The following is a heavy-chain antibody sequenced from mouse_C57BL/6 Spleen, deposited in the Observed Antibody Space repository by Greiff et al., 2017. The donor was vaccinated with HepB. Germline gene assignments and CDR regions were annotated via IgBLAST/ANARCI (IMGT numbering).Heavy chain of an antibody. CDR2: ISGGGGNT. CDR1: GFTFSSYT. V-gene: IGHV5-9*01. Sequence: EVKVVESGGGLVKPGGSLKLSCAASGFTFSSYTMSWVRQTPEKRLEWVATISGGGGNTYYPDSVKGRFTISRDNAKNTLYLQMSSLRSEDTALYYCARLGRHWYFDVWGTGTTVTVSS. J-gene: IGHJ1*03. CDR3: ARLGRHWYFDV.